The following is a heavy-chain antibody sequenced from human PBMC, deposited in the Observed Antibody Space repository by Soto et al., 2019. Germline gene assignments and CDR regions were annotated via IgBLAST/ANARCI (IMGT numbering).Heavy chain of an antibody. J-gene: IGHJ4*02. CDR1: GYTFTSYY. V-gene: IGHV1-46*01. D-gene: IGHD5-18*01. CDR3: ASRTAMEFHFDY. CDR2: INPIGGTA. Sequence: AASGKVSCKASGYTFTSYYMHWVRQAPGQGLEWMGRINPIGGTASYAQKFQGRVTMTTDASTSTAYMELSSLRSEDTAVYYCASRTAMEFHFDYWGQGTLVTVSS.